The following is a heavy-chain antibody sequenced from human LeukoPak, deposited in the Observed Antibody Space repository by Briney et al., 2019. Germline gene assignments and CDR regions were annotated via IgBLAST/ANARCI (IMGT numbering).Heavy chain of an antibody. J-gene: IGHJ6*02. CDR1: GFTFSSYG. Sequence: PGRSLRLSCAASGFTFSSYGMHWVRQAPGKGLEWVSSISSSSSYIYYADSVKGRFTISRDNAKNSLYLQMNSLRAEDTAVYYCARETGTTKTSQYYYGMDVWGQGTTVTVSS. CDR3: ARETGTTKTSQYYYGMDV. D-gene: IGHD1-1*01. V-gene: IGHV3-21*01. CDR2: ISSSSSYI.